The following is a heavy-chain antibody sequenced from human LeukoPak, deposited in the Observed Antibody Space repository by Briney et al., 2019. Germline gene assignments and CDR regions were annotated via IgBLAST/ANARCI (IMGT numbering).Heavy chain of an antibody. V-gene: IGHV4-59*01. Sequence: SETLSLTCTVSGGSISDYYWSWIRQPPGKELECIGYIYYSGSTNYNPSLKSRVTISVDTSKNQFSLKLSSVTAADTAIYYCARSITAGNYGAPFAYWGQGTLVTVSS. D-gene: IGHD1-7*01. J-gene: IGHJ4*02. CDR1: GGSISDYY. CDR3: ARSITAGNYGAPFAY. CDR2: IYYSGST.